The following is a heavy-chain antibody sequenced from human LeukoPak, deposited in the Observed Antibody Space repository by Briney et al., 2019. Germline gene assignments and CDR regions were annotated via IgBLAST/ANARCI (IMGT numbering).Heavy chain of an antibody. D-gene: IGHD5-24*01. CDR1: GFTFSDYY. CDR3: ARGREMATTDY. Sequence: PGGSLRLSCAASGFTFSDYYMSWIRQAPGKGLEWVSYISSSGSTIYYADSVKGRFTISRDNSKNTLYLQMGSLRAEDMAVYYCARGREMATTDYWGQGTLVTVSS. CDR2: ISSSGSTI. J-gene: IGHJ4*02. V-gene: IGHV3-11*04.